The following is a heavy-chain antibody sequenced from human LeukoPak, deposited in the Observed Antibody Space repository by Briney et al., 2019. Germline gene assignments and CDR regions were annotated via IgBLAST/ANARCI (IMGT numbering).Heavy chain of an antibody. Sequence: PSETLSLTCAVYGGSFSGYYWSWIRQPPGKGLEWIGEINHSGSTNYNPSLKSRVTISLDTSKNQFSLKLSSVTAADTAMYYCAGSSRRNWFDPWGQGTLVTVSS. J-gene: IGHJ5*02. CDR2: INHSGST. D-gene: IGHD1-26*01. CDR3: AGSSRRNWFDP. CDR1: GGSFSGYY. V-gene: IGHV4-34*01.